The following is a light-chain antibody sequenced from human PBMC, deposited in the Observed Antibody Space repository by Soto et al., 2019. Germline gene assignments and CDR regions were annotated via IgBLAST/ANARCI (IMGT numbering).Light chain of an antibody. CDR3: QVWDSSRDQYV. J-gene: IGLJ1*01. Sequence: SYELTQPPSVSVAPGQTATITCGGNKIGSKSVHWYEQKPGQAPELVVYDDSDRPSGIPERFSASNSGNTATLTISRVEAGDDADYYCQVWDSSRDQYVFGTGHRSPS. CDR1: KIGSKS. V-gene: IGLV3-21*02. CDR2: DDS.